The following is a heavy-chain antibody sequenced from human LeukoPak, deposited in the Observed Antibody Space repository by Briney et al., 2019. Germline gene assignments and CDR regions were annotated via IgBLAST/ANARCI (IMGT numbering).Heavy chain of an antibody. J-gene: IGHJ3*02. CDR3: ASRFYYDSSGYQDAFDI. CDR1: GFTFSTYA. D-gene: IGHD3-22*01. Sequence: GGSLRLSCVASGFTFSTYAMGWVRQVPGKGLEWVSSVSESGGSTYYADSVKGRFTISRDNSKNTLYLQMNSLRAEDTAVYYCASRFYYDSSGYQDAFDIWGQGTMVTVSS. V-gene: IGHV3-23*01. CDR2: VSESGGST.